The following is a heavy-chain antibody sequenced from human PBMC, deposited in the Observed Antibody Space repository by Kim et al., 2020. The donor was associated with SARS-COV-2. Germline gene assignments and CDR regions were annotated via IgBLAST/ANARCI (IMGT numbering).Heavy chain of an antibody. CDR3: AKDRWDYHDDSGYFGL. CDR1: GITFSDYA. CDR2: IGGRDGRT. J-gene: IGHJ4*02. V-gene: IGHV3-23*01. D-gene: IGHD3-22*01. Sequence: GGSLRLFCAASGITFSDYAMSWVRQAPGKGLEWVSGIGGRDGRTYYTDSLKGRFTISRDNSKNTLYLQMNILRVEDTAVYFCAKDRWDYHDDSGYFGLWGQGTLVTVSS.